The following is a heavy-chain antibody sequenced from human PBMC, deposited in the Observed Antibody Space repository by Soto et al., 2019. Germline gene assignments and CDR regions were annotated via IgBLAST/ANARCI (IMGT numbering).Heavy chain of an antibody. J-gene: IGHJ5*02. V-gene: IGHV3-23*01. CDR1: GFTVNSYA. CDR2: ISCSGGST. Sequence: PWGSLRLSCVDCGFTVNSYAMSWVRQAPGKGLEWVSGISCSGGSTYYADSVKGRFTISRDNSKNTLYLQMHTLGVDHTAVYYCQKEGYFDFCSGYLNCFDPWHQRTLVPVSS. D-gene: IGHD3-3*01. CDR3: QKEGYFDFCSGYLNCFDP.